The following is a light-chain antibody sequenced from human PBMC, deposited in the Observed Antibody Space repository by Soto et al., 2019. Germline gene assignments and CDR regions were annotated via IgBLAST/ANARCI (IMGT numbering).Light chain of an antibody. J-gene: IGKJ1*01. Sequence: EIVLTQSPGTLSLSPGERATLSCRASQSVSSSFLAWYQQKPGQAPRLLIYGASNRATGIPDRFSGSGSGADFTRTISRLETEDFAVYYGHQYVTSPWAFGQGTKVAIE. V-gene: IGKV3-20*01. CDR1: QSVSSSF. CDR2: GAS. CDR3: HQYVTSPWA.